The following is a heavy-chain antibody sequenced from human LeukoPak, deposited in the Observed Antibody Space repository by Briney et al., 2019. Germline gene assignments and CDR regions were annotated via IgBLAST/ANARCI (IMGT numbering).Heavy chain of an antibody. CDR2: ISGSSDNT. J-gene: IGHJ4*02. V-gene: IGHV3-23*01. D-gene: IGHD6-13*01. Sequence: GRCLRLSCAASGFTFRTYSMNWVRQAPGKGLEWVSAISGSSDNTYFADSVKGRFTISRDNSKNTVSLQMNSLRAEDTAVYYCARDGGNSWDYWGQGTLVTVSS. CDR3: ARDGGNSWDY. CDR1: GFTFRTYS.